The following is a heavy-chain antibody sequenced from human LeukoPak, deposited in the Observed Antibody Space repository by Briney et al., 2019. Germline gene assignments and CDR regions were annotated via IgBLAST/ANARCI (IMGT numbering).Heavy chain of an antibody. CDR2: IKSKTDGGTT. CDR3: TTVPRGAARCDY. J-gene: IGHJ4*02. Sequence: GGSLRLSCAASGFTFSNAWMSWVHQAPGKGLEWVGRIKSKTDGGTTDYAAPVKGRFTISRDDSKNTLYLQMNSLKTEDTAVYYCTTVPRGAARCDYWGQGTLVTVSS. V-gene: IGHV3-15*01. CDR1: GFTFSNAW. D-gene: IGHD3-10*01.